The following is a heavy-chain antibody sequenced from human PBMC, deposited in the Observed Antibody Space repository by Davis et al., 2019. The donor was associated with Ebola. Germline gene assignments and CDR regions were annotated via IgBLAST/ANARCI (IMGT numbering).Heavy chain of an antibody. J-gene: IGHJ6*02. CDR1: GGSFSGYY. D-gene: IGHD3-3*01. CDR3: ARGGRWDFWSGYPYYYYGMDV. Sequence: SETLSLTCAVYGGSFSGYYWSWIRQPPGKGLEWIGEINHSGSTNYNPFLKSRVTISVDTSKNQFSLKLSSVTAADTAVYYCARGGRWDFWSGYPYYYYGMDVWGQGTTVTVSS. V-gene: IGHV4-34*01. CDR2: INHSGST.